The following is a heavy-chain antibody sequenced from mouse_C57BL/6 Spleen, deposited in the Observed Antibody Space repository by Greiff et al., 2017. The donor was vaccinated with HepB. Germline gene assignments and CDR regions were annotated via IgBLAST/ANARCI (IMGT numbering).Heavy chain of an antibody. Sequence: QVQLKQSGAELVKPGASVKLSCKASGYTFTEYTIHWVKQRPGQGLEWIGWFYPGSGSIKYNEKFQDKATLTADKSSSTAYMELSRWTSEDSAVYFCARHEGGYYLFAYWGQGTLVTVSA. CDR1: GYTFTEYT. CDR3: ARHEGGYYLFAY. D-gene: IGHD2-3*01. V-gene: IGHV1-62-2*01. J-gene: IGHJ3*01. CDR2: FYPGSGSI.